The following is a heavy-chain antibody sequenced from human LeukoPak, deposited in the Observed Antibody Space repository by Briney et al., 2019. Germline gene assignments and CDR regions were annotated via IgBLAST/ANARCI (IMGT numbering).Heavy chain of an antibody. CDR2: ISSSGSTI. CDR3: ARDRGYDILTGYYEYYMDV. Sequence: PGGSLRLSCAASGFTFSDYYMSWIRQAPGKGLEWVSYISSSGSTIYYADSVKGRFTISRDNAKNSLYLQMNSLRAEDTAAYYCARDRGYDILTGYYEYYMDVWGKGTTVTVSS. D-gene: IGHD3-9*01. V-gene: IGHV3-11*01. J-gene: IGHJ6*03. CDR1: GFTFSDYY.